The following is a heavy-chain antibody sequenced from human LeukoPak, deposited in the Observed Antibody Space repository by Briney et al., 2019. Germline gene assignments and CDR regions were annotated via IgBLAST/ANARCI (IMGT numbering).Heavy chain of an antibody. D-gene: IGHD3-10*01. CDR2: IIPIFGTA. CDR3: ARPKDGHYYGSGSYHY. CDR1: GGIFSSYG. J-gene: IGHJ4*02. Sequence: SVKVSCKASGGIFSSYGISWVRQAPGQGLEWVGGIIPIFGTANHAQKFQGRVTITADESTSTAYMELSSLGSEDTAVYYCARPKDGHYYGSGSYHYWGQGTLVTVSS. V-gene: IGHV1-69*13.